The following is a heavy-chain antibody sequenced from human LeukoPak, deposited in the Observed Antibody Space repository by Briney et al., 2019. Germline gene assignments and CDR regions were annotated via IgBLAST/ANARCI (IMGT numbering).Heavy chain of an antibody. D-gene: IGHD3-16*01. Sequence: PGGSLRLSCAASGFTFSSYGMHWVRQAPGKGLEWVAVISYDGSNKYYADSVKGRFTISRDNSKNTLYLQMNSLRAEDTAVYYCARDGGRNSIGPMDVWGKGTTVTVSS. CDR3: ARDGGRNSIGPMDV. CDR2: ISYDGSNK. CDR1: GFTFSSYG. V-gene: IGHV3-30*03. J-gene: IGHJ6*03.